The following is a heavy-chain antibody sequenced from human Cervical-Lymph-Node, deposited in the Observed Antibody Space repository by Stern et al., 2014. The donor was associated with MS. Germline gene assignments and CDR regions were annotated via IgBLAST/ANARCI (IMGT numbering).Heavy chain of an antibody. D-gene: IGHD3-16*01. Sequence: EVQLVESGAGLGKPGGSLRLSCAASVFTFGDAWMSWVRQAPGQGLEWVGRIKSKSDGETTDYAAPVKGRFNISRDDSKNMLFLQMNSLEIEDTAVYYCTTGPVTVTFEGVFLTVDYWGRGTLVTVSS. CDR3: TTGPVTVTFEGVFLTVDY. CDR1: VFTFGDAW. V-gene: IGHV3-15*01. J-gene: IGHJ4*02. CDR2: IKSKSDGETT.